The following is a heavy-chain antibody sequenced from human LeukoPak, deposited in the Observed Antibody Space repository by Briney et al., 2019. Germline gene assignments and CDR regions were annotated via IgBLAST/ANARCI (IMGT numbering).Heavy chain of an antibody. CDR2: ISSSSSTI. CDR1: GFTCSSYS. CDR3: AREEVVFGY. D-gene: IGHD2-15*01. Sequence: GGSLRLACAAYGFTCSSYSMNWVRQAPGKGLEWVSYISSSSSTIYYADSVKGRFTISRDNAKNSLYLQMNSLRAEDTAVYYCAREEVVFGYWGQGTLVTVSS. V-gene: IGHV3-48*01. J-gene: IGHJ4*02.